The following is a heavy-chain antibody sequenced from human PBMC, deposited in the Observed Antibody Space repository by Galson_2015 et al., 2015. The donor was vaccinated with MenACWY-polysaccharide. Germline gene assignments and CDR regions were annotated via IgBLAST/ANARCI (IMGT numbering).Heavy chain of an antibody. CDR2: IQYDGSKI. Sequence: SLRLSCAASGSRFSHSGMHWVRQAPGKGLEWVAVIQYDGSKILYADSVKGRFTISRDNSKNTLFLEMNSLGAEDTAVYYCARECSSVVFHAFDTWGQGTMVTVSS. V-gene: IGHV3-33*05. CDR3: ARECSSVVFHAFDT. J-gene: IGHJ3*02. D-gene: IGHD6-13*01. CDR1: GSRFSHSG.